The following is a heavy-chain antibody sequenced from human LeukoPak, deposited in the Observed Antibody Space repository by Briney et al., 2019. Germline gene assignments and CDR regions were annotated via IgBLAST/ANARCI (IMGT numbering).Heavy chain of an antibody. CDR1: GYTFSSYG. J-gene: IGHJ4*02. CDR2: ISYDGSNK. D-gene: IGHD1-26*01. CDR3: AKSFNGMWELLLDFDY. Sequence: GGSLRLSCAASGYTFSSYGMQWVRQAPGKGLEWVAVISYDGSNKYYADSVKGRFTISRDNSKNTLYLQMNSLRAEDTAVYYCAKSFNGMWELLLDFDYWGQGTLVTVSS. V-gene: IGHV3-30*18.